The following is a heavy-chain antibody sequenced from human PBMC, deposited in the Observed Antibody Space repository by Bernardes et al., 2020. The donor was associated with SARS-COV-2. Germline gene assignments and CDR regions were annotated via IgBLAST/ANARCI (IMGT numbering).Heavy chain of an antibody. CDR3: AHTVYGLGSYYIDY. V-gene: IGHV2-5*01. CDR2: IYWHGDK. D-gene: IGHD3-10*01. J-gene: IGHJ4*02. Sequence: SGPTLWKPTQTITLTCTFSGFSLNPAGVNVGWIRQPPGKALEWLALIYWHGDKLYSPSLKSRLTIIRDTSKNQVLLTMTNMDPVDTATYFCAHTVYGLGSYYIDYWGQGTLVTVSS. CDR1: GFSLNPAGVN.